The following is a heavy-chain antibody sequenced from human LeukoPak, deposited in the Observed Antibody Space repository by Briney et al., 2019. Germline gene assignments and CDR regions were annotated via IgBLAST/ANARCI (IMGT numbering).Heavy chain of an antibody. CDR2: IYTSGST. J-gene: IGHJ4*02. CDR1: GGSISSYY. CDR3: ARLIRGYSSSWPRWSFDY. V-gene: IGHV4-4*07. D-gene: IGHD6-13*01. Sequence: PSETLSLTCTVSGGSISSYYGRWIRQPAGKGLEWIGRIYTSGSTNYNPSLKSRVTMSVDTSKNQFSLKLSSVTAADTAVYYCARLIRGYSSSWPRWSFDYWGQGTLVTVSS.